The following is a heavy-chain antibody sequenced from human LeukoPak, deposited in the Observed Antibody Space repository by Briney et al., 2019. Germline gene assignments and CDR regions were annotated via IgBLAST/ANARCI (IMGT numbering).Heavy chain of an antibody. CDR2: IYYSRST. Sequence: PSQTLSLTCTVSGGSISSGDYYWSWIRQPPGKGLEWIGYIYYSRSTYYNPSLKSRVTISVDTSKNQFSLKLSSVTAADTAVYYCARPAAGFGPDAFDIWGQGTMVTVSS. CDR1: GGSISSGDYY. V-gene: IGHV4-30-4*01. J-gene: IGHJ3*02. CDR3: ARPAAGFGPDAFDI. D-gene: IGHD3-10*01.